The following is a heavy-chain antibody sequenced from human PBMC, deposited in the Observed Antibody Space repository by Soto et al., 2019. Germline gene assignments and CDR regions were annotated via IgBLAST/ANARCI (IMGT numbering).Heavy chain of an antibody. J-gene: IGHJ5*02. CDR1: GFSLSTSGVA. V-gene: IGHV2-5*02. CDR2: IYWDDDK. CDR3: AQRPIVVSGTRGFAWFDP. Sequence: QITLKESGPTLVKPTQTLTLTCTFSGFSLSTSGVAVGWIRQPPGKALEWLALIYWDDDKRYSPSLKSRLTIIKDPSKNQVVLTMTIMDPVDTATYYCAQRPIVVSGTRGFAWFDPWGQGTLVTVSS. D-gene: IGHD6-19*01.